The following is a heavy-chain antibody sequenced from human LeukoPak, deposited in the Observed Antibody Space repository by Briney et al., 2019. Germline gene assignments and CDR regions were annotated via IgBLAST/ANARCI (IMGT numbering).Heavy chain of an antibody. V-gene: IGHV3-33*01. CDR1: GFTFSSYG. CDR3: ARDSLAAEGYNWFDP. D-gene: IGHD6-25*01. J-gene: IGHJ5*02. Sequence: GGSLRLSCAASGFTFSSYGMHWVRQAPGKGLEWVAVIWYDGSNKYYADSVKGRFTISRDNSKNTLYLQMNSLRAEDTAVYYCARDSLAAEGYNWFDPWGQGTLVTVSS. CDR2: IWYDGSNK.